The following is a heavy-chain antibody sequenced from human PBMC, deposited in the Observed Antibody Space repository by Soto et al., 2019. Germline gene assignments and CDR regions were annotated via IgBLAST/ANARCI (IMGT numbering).Heavy chain of an antibody. V-gene: IGHV3-33*01. CDR2: IWYDGSNK. CDR3: ARYHSSSWLHNWFDP. J-gene: IGHJ5*02. Sequence: ALRLSCAASGFTFSSYGMHWVRQAPGKGLEWVAVIWYDGSNKYYADSVKGRFTISRDNSKNTLYLQMNSLRAEDTAVYYCARYHSSSWLHNWFDPWGQGTLVTVSS. CDR1: GFTFSSYG. D-gene: IGHD6-13*01.